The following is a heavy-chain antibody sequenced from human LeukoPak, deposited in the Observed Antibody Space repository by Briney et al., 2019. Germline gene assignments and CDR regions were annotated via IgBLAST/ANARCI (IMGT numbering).Heavy chain of an antibody. CDR1: GFTFSTYW. J-gene: IGHJ4*02. CDR3: ARDSAGNDY. V-gene: IGHV3-7*01. Sequence: QPGRSLRLSCEASGFTFSTYWMSWVRQAPGKGLEWVANIKQDGSEKYYVDSVKGRFTISRDNAKNSLYLQMNSLRAEDTAMYNCARDSAGNDYWDQGPLDSVPS. CDR2: IKQDGSEK. D-gene: IGHD6-13*01.